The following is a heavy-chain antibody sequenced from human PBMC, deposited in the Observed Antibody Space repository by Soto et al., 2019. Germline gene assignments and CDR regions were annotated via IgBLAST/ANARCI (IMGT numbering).Heavy chain of an antibody. J-gene: IGHJ4*02. CDR1: GFTFSSYW. V-gene: IGHV3-7*05. CDR2: IKQDGSEK. CDR3: ARVKTYVYGPFDY. D-gene: IGHD3-16*01. Sequence: GGSLRLSCAASGFTFSSYWMSWVRQAPGKGLEWVANIKQDGSEKYYVDSVKGRFTISRDNAKNSLYLQLNSLRAADTAVYYCARVKTYVYGPFDYWGQGTLVTVSS.